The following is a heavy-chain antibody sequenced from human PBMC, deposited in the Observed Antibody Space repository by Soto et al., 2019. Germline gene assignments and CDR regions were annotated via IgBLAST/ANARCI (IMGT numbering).Heavy chain of an antibody. V-gene: IGHV3-72*01. CDR3: ARVGTMIYGMDV. Sequence: GGSLRLSCAASGFTFSDHYMDWVRQAPGKGLEWVGRTRNKANSYTTEYAASVKGRFTISRDDSKNSLYLQMNSLKTEDTAVYYCARVGTMIYGMDVWGQGTTVTVSS. CDR1: GFTFSDHY. D-gene: IGHD3-22*01. J-gene: IGHJ6*02. CDR2: TRNKANSYTT.